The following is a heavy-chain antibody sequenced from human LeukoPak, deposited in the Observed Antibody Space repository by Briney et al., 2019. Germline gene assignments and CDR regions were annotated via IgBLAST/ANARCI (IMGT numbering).Heavy chain of an antibody. CDR2: IYETGST. Sequence: SETLSLTCTVSGGSLSSSSYYWGWIRQPPGRGLEWIGNIYETGSTNYNPSLKSRVTISVDTSKNQFSLKLSSVTAADTAVYYCARHFYYSGSYFSAFDIWGQGTMVTVSS. CDR1: GGSLSSSSYY. CDR3: ARHFYYSGSYFSAFDI. V-gene: IGHV4-39*01. D-gene: IGHD1-26*01. J-gene: IGHJ3*02.